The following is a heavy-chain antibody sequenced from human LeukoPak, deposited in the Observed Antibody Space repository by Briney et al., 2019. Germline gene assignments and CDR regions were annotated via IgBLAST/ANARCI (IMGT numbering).Heavy chain of an antibody. CDR1: GFIFSTSG. J-gene: IGHJ4*02. CDR2: IGTNSRTT. Sequence: PGGSLRLSCAASGFIFSTSGLNWVRQAPGKGLEWVSFIGTNSRTTYYGDSVKGRFTISRDNAKNPLFLQMDSLRAEDTAVYYCTKDFLIDPLWGQGTLVTVSS. CDR3: TKDFLIDPL. D-gene: IGHD2/OR15-2a*01. V-gene: IGHV3-48*04.